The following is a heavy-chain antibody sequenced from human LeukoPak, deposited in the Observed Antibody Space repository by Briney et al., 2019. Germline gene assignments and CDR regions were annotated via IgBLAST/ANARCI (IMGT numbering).Heavy chain of an antibody. Sequence: GGSLRLSCAASGFTFSGSAMHWVRQASGKGLEWVGRIRSKANSYATAYAASVKGGFTISRDDSKNTAYLQMNSLKTEDTAVYYCTPLSSTVTAEKVDYWGQGTLVTVSS. J-gene: IGHJ4*02. CDR3: TPLSSTVTAEKVDY. D-gene: IGHD4-17*01. CDR2: IRSKANSYAT. CDR1: GFTFSGSA. V-gene: IGHV3-73*01.